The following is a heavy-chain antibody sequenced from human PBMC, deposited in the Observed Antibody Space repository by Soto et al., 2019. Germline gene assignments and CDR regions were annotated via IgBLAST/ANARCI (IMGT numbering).Heavy chain of an antibody. Sequence: QVQLQQWGAGLLKPSETLSLTCAVYGGSFSGYYWSWIPQPPGKGLEWIGEINHSGSTNYNPSLKSRVTISVDTSKNQFSLKLSSVTAADTAVYYCARGLSSSWFGIDYWGQGTLVTVSS. J-gene: IGHJ4*02. CDR2: INHSGST. CDR3: ARGLSSSWFGIDY. D-gene: IGHD6-13*01. CDR1: GGSFSGYY. V-gene: IGHV4-34*01.